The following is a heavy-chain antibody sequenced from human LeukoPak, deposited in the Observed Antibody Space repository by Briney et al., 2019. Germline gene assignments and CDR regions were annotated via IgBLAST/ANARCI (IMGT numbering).Heavy chain of an antibody. D-gene: IGHD1-7*01. CDR2: MNPNSGNT. Sequence: ASVKVSCKASGYTFNSYDINWVRQATGQGLEWMGWMNPNSGNTGYAQKFQGRVTITRNTSISTAYMELSSLRSEDTAVYYCARGGTTVYYYYMDVWGKGTTVTVSS. CDR3: ARGGTTVYYYYMDV. CDR1: GYTFNSYD. V-gene: IGHV1-8*03. J-gene: IGHJ6*03.